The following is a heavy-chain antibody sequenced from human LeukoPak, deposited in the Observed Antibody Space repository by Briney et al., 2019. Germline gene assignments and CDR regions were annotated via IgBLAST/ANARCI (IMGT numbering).Heavy chain of an antibody. J-gene: IGHJ6*02. D-gene: IGHD6-19*01. CDR1: GFTFSSYA. CDR2: ISGSGGST. V-gene: IGHV3-23*01. Sequence: GGSLRLSCAASGFTFSSYAMSWVRQAPGKGLEWVSAISGSGGSTYYADSVKGRFTISRDNSKNTLYLQMNSLRAEDTAVYYCAKDSGYSSGWTTSYGMDVWGQGTTVTVSS. CDR3: AKDSGYSSGWTTSYGMDV.